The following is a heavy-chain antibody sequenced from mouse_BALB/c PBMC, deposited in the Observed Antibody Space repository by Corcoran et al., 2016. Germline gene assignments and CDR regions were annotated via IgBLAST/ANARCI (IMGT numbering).Heavy chain of an antibody. V-gene: IGHV8-12*01. CDR3: ARRAYGYDEGFAY. D-gene: IGHD2-2*01. J-gene: IGHJ3*01. CDR1: GFSLSTSGMG. CDR2: IYWDDDK. Sequence: QVTLKESGPGILQPSQTLSLTCSFSGFSLSTSGMGVSWIRQPSGKGLEWLAHIYWDDDKRYNPSLKSRLTISKDTSSNQVFLKITSVDTADTATYYCARRAYGYDEGFAYWGQGTLVTVSA.